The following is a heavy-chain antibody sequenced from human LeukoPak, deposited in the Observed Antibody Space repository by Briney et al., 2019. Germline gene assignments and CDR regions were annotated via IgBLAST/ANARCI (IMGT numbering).Heavy chain of an antibody. Sequence: PSETLSPTCAVYGGSFSGYYWSWLRQPPGKGLEWIGEINHSGSTNYNPSLKSRVTISVDTSKNQFSLKLSSVSAADTAVYYCARWEGGSYYDFDYWGQGTLATVSS. CDR2: INHSGST. D-gene: IGHD1-26*01. CDR1: GGSFSGYY. J-gene: IGHJ4*02. V-gene: IGHV4-34*01. CDR3: ARWEGGSYYDFDY.